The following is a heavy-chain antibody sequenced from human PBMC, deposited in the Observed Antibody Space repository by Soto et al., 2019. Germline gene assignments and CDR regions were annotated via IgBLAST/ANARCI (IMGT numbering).Heavy chain of an antibody. CDR2: ISAYNGNT. V-gene: IGHV1-18*04. Sequence: GASVKVSCKASGYTFTSYGISWVRQAPGQGLEWMGWISAYNGNTNYAQKLQGRVTMTTDTSTSTAYMELRSLRSDDTAVYYCARVIGTMVRGVKNWFDPWGHGTLVTVSS. CDR1: GYTFTSYG. D-gene: IGHD3-10*01. CDR3: ARVIGTMVRGVKNWFDP. J-gene: IGHJ5*02.